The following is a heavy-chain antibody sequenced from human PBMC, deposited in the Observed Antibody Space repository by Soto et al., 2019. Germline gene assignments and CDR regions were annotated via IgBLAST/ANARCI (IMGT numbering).Heavy chain of an antibody. D-gene: IGHD3-10*01. CDR1: GGSISSPNFY. CDR2: IYYNGTT. Sequence: QVQLQESGPGLVKPAQTLSLTCTVSGGSISSPNFYWSWIRQHPGKGLEWIGHIYYNGTTYYNPTLKSRVSISVDTSKNQLSLKLSSVPAADPAVYYCASEPRILIWFGELHDWARGTLVTVSS. J-gene: IGHJ4*02. CDR3: ASEPRILIWFGELHD. V-gene: IGHV4-31*03.